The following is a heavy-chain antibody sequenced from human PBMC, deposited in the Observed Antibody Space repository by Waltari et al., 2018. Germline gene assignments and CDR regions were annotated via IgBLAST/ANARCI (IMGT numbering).Heavy chain of an antibody. D-gene: IGHD3-10*01. J-gene: IGHJ4*02. V-gene: IGHV1-3*01. CDR2: INAGNGNT. Sequence: QVQLVQSGAEVKKPGASVTVSCKASGYTFTGSAMPLVRQAPGQRLEWMGWINAGNGNTKYSQKFQGRVTITRDTSASTAYMELSSLRSEDTAVYYCARSRPGVGELFLSWGQGTLVTVSS. CDR3: ARSRPGVGELFLS. CDR1: GYTFTGSA.